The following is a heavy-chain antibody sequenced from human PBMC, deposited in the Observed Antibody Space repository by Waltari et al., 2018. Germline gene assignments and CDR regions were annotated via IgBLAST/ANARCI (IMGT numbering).Heavy chain of an antibody. J-gene: IGHJ4*02. D-gene: IGHD2-2*01. Sequence: EVQLAESGGGLVKPGGSLRLSCAASGFTFSVYTMNWVRQAPGKGLEWVSSISSSSTYIDYAESVKGRFTISRDNAKNSLYLQMNSLRAEDTAVYYCARDSPEWGSPSCLDYWGQGTLVTVSS. CDR2: ISSSSTYI. V-gene: IGHV3-21*01. CDR1: GFTFSVYT. CDR3: ARDSPEWGSPSCLDY.